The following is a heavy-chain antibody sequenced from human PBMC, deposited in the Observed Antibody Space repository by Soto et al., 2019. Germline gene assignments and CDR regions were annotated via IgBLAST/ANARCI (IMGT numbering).Heavy chain of an antibody. Sequence: SETLSLTCAVSGGAISSSKWWSWVRQPPGKGLEWIGEIYQSGSTNYNPSLESRVRMSVDKSRNQFSLKLTSVSAADTAVYYCARRLYYDSSGVEGGGMDVWGQGTTVTVSS. V-gene: IGHV4-4*02. CDR3: ARRLYYDSSGVEGGGMDV. D-gene: IGHD3-22*01. CDR2: IYQSGST. CDR1: GGAISSSKW. J-gene: IGHJ6*02.